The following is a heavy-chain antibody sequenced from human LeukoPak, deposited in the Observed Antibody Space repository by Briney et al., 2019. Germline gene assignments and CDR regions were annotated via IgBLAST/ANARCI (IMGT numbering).Heavy chain of an antibody. D-gene: IGHD2-2*01. CDR3: ARENCSSTSCLGYYFDY. CDR1: GGSISSGDYY. Sequence: SETLSLTCTVSGGSISSGDYYWSWIRQPPGKGLEWIGYIYYSGSTYYNPSLKSRVTISVDTSKNQFSLKLSSVTAADTAVYYCARENCSSTSCLGYYFDYWGQGTLVTVPS. V-gene: IGHV4-30-4*08. J-gene: IGHJ4*02. CDR2: IYYSGST.